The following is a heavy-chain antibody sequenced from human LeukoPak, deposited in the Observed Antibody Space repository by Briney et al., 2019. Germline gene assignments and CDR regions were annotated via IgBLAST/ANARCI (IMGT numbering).Heavy chain of an antibody. CDR3: ASGSYYFDY. J-gene: IGHJ4*02. Sequence: PSETLSLTCTVSGVSISTYYWSWIRPPPGKGLEWIGYIYYSGSTNYNPSLKSRVTISLDTSKNHFSLKLSSVTAADTAVYYCASGSYYFDYWGQGTLVTVSS. CDR2: IYYSGST. V-gene: IGHV4-59*01. CDR1: GVSISTYY. D-gene: IGHD3-10*01.